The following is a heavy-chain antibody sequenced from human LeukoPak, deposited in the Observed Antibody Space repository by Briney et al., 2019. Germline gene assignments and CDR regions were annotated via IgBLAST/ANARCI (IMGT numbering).Heavy chain of an antibody. CDR3: ARSYYDSSGRGDAFDI. V-gene: IGHV1-69*04. CDR1: GGTFSSYA. Sequence: SVKVSCKASGGTFSSYAISWVRQAPGQGLEWMGRINPILGIANYAQKFQGRVTITADKSTSTAYMELSSLRSEDTAVYYCARSYYDSSGRGDAFDIWGQGTMVTVSS. CDR2: INPILGIA. J-gene: IGHJ3*02. D-gene: IGHD3-22*01.